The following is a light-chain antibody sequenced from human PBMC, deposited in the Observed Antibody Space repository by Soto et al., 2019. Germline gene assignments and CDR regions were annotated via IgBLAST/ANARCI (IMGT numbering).Light chain of an antibody. Sequence: DIVMTQSPDSLAVSLGERATINCKSSQSVLYSSNNKNYLAWYQQSPGQPPKLLIYWASTRESGVPDRFSGSWSGTDFTLTITSLQAEDVAVYYCQQYESTPPTFGQGTKLEIK. V-gene: IGKV4-1*01. CDR1: QSVLYSSNNKNY. J-gene: IGKJ2*01. CDR2: WAS. CDR3: QQYESTPPT.